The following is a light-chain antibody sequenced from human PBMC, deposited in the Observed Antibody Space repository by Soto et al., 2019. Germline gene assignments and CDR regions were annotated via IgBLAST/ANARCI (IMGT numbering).Light chain of an antibody. CDR3: CSYGGSYTGV. CDR2: DVS. V-gene: IGLV2-11*01. J-gene: IGLJ2*01. Sequence: QSALTQPRSVSGSPGQSVTISCTGTSGDVGGYNFVSWYQQHPGNVPTLVIFDVSHRPSGVPDRFSGAKSGNTASLTISGLQAEYEADYYCCSYGGSYTGVFCGGTKVTVL. CDR1: SGDVGGYNF.